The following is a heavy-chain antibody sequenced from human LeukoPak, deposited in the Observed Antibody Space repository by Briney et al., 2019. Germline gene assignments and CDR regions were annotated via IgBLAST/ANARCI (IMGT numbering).Heavy chain of an antibody. CDR2: ISDNGDNT. CDR3: VRDLT. Sequence: GGSLRLPCSASGFTFSRSTMHWVRQAPGKGPEFVSGISDNGDNTYYADSVKVRFTISRDNSKNTLHLQMSSLRPEDTAVYYCVRDLTWGQGTLVTVSS. J-gene: IGHJ5*02. CDR1: GFTFSRST. V-gene: IGHV3-64D*06.